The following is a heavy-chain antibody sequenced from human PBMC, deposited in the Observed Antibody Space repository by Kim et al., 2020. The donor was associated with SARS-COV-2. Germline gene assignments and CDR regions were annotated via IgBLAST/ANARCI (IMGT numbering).Heavy chain of an antibody. J-gene: IGHJ4*02. D-gene: IGHD6-19*01. CDR1: GGSISSYY. Sequence: SETLSLTCTVSGGSISSYYWSWIRQPPGKGLEWIGYIYYSGSTNYNPSLKSRVTISVDTSKNQSSLKLSSVTAADTAVYYCARAEHWSIAVAGFYFYYWCQRTLVAVAS. CDR2: IYYSGST. V-gene: IGHV4-59*01. CDR3: ARAEHWSIAVAGFYFYY.